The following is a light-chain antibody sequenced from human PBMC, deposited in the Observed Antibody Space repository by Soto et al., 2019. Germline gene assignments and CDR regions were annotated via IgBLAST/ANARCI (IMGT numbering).Light chain of an antibody. V-gene: IGKV3-20*01. CDR2: DAS. CDR1: QSVSSY. CDR3: QQYGSSPLT. Sequence: TLSLSPGERATLSCRASQSVSSYLAWYQQKPGQAPRLLIYDASNRATGIPARFSGSGSGTDFTLTISRLEPEDFAVYYCQQYGSSPLTFGGGTKVDIK. J-gene: IGKJ4*01.